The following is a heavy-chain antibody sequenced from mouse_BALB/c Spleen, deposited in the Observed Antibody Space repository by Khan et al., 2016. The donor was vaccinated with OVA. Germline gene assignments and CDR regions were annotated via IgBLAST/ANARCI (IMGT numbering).Heavy chain of an antibody. CDR3: ARSFTTTASLYAMDY. CDR2: ISTYYGDA. Sequence: QVQLQQSGAELVRPGVSVTISCKGSGYTFTAYTIHWMKQSHKKSLERIGIISTYYGDAKYNQKFKNRATMTVDKSSNTAYMDLARLTSDDSAIYYCARSFTTTASLYAMDYWGQGTSVTVSS. D-gene: IGHD1-1*01. CDR1: GYTFTAYT. V-gene: IGHV1S137*01. J-gene: IGHJ4*01.